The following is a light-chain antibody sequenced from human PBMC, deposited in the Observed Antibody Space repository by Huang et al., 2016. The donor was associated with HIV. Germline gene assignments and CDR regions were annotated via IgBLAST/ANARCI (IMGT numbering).Light chain of an antibody. Sequence: EIVMTQSPATLSVSPGERATLSCRASQGVSSNLAWYQQEPGQAPRILIYGASTRATGIPARFSGSGSGTEFTLTINSLQSEDFAVYYCQQYNKWPPTFGQGTKVEIK. V-gene: IGKV3-15*01. CDR3: QQYNKWPPT. J-gene: IGKJ1*01. CDR1: QGVSSN. CDR2: GAS.